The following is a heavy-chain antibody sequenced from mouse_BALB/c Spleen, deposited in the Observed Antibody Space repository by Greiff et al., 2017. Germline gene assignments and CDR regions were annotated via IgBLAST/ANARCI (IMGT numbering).Heavy chain of an antibody. J-gene: IGHJ2*01. CDR3: TGAGTDY. V-gene: IGHV6-6*02. D-gene: IGHD4-1*01. CDR2: IRLKSDNYAT. CDR1: GFTFSSYW. Sequence: EVKVVESGGGLVQPGGSMKLSCVASGFTFSSYWMSWVRQSPEKGLEWVAEIRLKSDNYATHYAESVKGKFTISRDDSKSRLYLQMNSLRAEDTGIYYCTGAGTDYWGQGTTLTVSS.